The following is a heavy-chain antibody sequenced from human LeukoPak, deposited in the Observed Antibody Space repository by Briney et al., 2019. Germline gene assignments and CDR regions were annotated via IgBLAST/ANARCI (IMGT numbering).Heavy chain of an antibody. V-gene: IGHV3-9*01. J-gene: IGHJ4*02. CDR2: ISWNSGSI. D-gene: IGHD5-18*01. Sequence: GRSLRLSCAASGFTFDDYAMHWVRQAPGKGLEWVSGISWNSGSIGYADSVKGRFTISRDNAKNSLYLQMNSLRAEDTAVYYCARKYSYGGCFDYWGQGTLVTVSS. CDR3: ARKYSYGGCFDY. CDR1: GFTFDDYA.